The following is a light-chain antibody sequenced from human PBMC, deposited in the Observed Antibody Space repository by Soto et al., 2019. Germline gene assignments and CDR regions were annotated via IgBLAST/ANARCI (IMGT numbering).Light chain of an antibody. CDR1: SSDVGLYDY. V-gene: IGLV2-8*01. Sequence: QPPSASGSPGQSVPIPCTGTSSDVGLYDYVSWYQQHPGKVPKLLIYEVTQRPSGVPDRFSGSKSGNTASLTVSGLQAEDEADYYCSSYEGNSDDVFGTGTKVTVL. J-gene: IGLJ1*01. CDR2: EVT. CDR3: SSYEGNSDDV.